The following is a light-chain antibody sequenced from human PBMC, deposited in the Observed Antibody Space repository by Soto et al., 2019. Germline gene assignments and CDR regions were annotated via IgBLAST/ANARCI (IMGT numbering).Light chain of an antibody. J-gene: IGKJ1*01. CDR1: QSVSRSD. Sequence: EIVLTQSPGTLSLSPGERATLSCRASQSVSRSDLAWYQQKPGQAPRLLIYGASSRATGIPDRFSGSGSGTDFTLTISRMEPEDFAVYYCQQFSSTPSWTFGQGTKVDI. CDR3: QQFSSTPSWT. V-gene: IGKV3-20*01. CDR2: GAS.